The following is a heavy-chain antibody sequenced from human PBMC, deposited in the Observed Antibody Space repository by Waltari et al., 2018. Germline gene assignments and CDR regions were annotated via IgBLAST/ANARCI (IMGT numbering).Heavy chain of an antibody. CDR3: ARGARRTTVTTGWWYFDL. CDR2: RNRNGSRT. J-gene: IGHJ2*01. Sequence: EVQLVESGGGLVQPGGSLRLSCAASGFTYSMYWMHWVRQAPGQGLVWVSRRNRNGSRTSYADSVKGRFTISKDSAKNTVYLQMNSLRAEDTARYYCARGARRTTVTTGWWYFDLWGRGTLVTGSS. D-gene: IGHD4-17*01. CDR1: GFTYSMYW. V-gene: IGHV3-74*01.